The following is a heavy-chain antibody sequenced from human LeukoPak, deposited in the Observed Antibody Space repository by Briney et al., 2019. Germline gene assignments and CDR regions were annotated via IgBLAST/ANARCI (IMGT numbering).Heavy chain of an antibody. J-gene: IGHJ4*02. Sequence: PSETLSLTCTVSGGSISSSGYYWTWIRQHPGKGLEWLGYIFYSGSTYYNPSLKGRFTISLDTSKNQLSLKRSSVTAADTAVYYCARGAYYSSSGSYYNLDQWGQGTLVTVSS. CDR2: IFYSGST. CDR1: GGSISSSGYY. V-gene: IGHV4-31*03. CDR3: ARGAYYSSSGSYYNLDQ. D-gene: IGHD3-10*01.